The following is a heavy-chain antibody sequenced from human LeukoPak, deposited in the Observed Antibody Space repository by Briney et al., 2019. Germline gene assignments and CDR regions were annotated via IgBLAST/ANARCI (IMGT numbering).Heavy chain of an antibody. D-gene: IGHD2-15*01. CDR1: GFTFSSYS. J-gene: IGHJ4*02. CDR2: ISSSSSYI. Sequence: GGSLRLSCAASGFTFSSYSMNWVRQAPGKGLEWVSSISSSSSYIYYADSVKGRFTISSDNAKNSLYLQMNSLRAEDTAVYYCARACSGGSCYGDYWGQGTLVTVSS. CDR3: ARACSGGSCYGDY. V-gene: IGHV3-21*01.